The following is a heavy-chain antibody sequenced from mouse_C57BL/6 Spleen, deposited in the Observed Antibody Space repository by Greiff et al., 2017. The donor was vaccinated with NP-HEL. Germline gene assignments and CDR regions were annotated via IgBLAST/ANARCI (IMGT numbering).Heavy chain of an antibody. V-gene: IGHV2-2*01. CDR3: ARRIYYGYDGGDAMDY. CDR2: IWSGGST. CDR1: GFSLTSYG. D-gene: IGHD2-2*01. J-gene: IGHJ4*01. Sequence: VKVEESGPGLVQPSQSLSITCTVSGFSLTSYGVHWVRQSPGKGLEWLGVIWSGGSTDYNAAFISRLSISKDNSKSQVFFKMNSLQADDTAIYYCARRIYYGYDGGDAMDYWGQGTSVTVSS.